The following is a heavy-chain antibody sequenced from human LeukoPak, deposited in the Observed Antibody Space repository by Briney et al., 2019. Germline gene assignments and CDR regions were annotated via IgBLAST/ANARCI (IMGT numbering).Heavy chain of an antibody. CDR3: ARDQGGATRIDY. CDR1: GFTFSDYY. D-gene: IGHD1-26*01. V-gene: IGHV3-74*01. J-gene: IGHJ4*02. CDR2: INSDGRST. Sequence: GGSLRLSCAASGFTFSDYYMSWIRQAPGKGLVWVSRINSDGRSTSYADSVKGRFTISRDNAKKALYLQMNSLRVEETAVYYCARDQGGATRIDYWGQGTLVTVSS.